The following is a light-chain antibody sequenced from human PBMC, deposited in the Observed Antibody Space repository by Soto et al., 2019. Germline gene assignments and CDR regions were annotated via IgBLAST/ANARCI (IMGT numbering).Light chain of an antibody. CDR3: QQRSNWALT. J-gene: IGKJ4*01. CDR1: QSISSY. V-gene: IGKV3-11*02. Sequence: EIVLTQSPATLSLSPGERATLSCRASQSISSYLAWYQQKPGQAPRLLIYDASNRATGIPARFSGSGSGRDFTLTFSSLKPEDFAVYYCQQRSNWALTFGGGTKVEIK. CDR2: DAS.